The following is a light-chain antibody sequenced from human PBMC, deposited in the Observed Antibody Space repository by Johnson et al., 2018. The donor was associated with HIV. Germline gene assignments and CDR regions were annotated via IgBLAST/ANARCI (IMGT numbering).Light chain of an antibody. V-gene: IGLV1-51*02. J-gene: IGLJ1*01. CDR1: SSNIGNNY. CDR3: GTWDSSMSAGCYV. CDR2: ENN. Sequence: QSVLTHPPSVSAAPGQKVTISCSGSSSNIGNNYVSWYQQLPGTAPTLLIYENNKRPSGIPDRFSGSKSGPSATLGITGLPTGDEANYYCGTWDSSMSAGCYVFGTGTKVTVL.